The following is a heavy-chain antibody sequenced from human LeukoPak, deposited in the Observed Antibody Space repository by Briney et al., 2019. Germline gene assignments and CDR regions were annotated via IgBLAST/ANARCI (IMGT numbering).Heavy chain of an antibody. D-gene: IGHD6-13*01. CDR1: GGSISGRY. V-gene: IGHV4-31*11. CDR2: IYYSGST. Sequence: PSETLSLTCAVSGGSISGRYWSWIRQHPGKGLEWIGYIYYSGSTYYNPSLKSRVTISVDTSKNQFSLKLSSVTAADTAVYYCARSIAAAYNWFDPWGQGTLVTVSS. CDR3: ARSIAAAYNWFDP. J-gene: IGHJ5*02.